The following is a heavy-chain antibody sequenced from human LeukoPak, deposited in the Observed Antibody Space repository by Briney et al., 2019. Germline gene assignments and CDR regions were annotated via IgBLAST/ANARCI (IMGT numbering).Heavy chain of an antibody. V-gene: IGHV4-34*01. CDR2: INHSGST. J-gene: IGHJ4*02. D-gene: IGHD6-13*01. Sequence: SETLSRTCAVCGGSFSGYYWSWIRQPPGKGLEWIGEINHSGSTNYNPSLKSRVTISVDTSKNQFSLKLSSVTAADTAVYYCARGILYSSSWYYIFDYWGQGTLVTVSS. CDR3: ARGILYSSSWYYIFDY. CDR1: GGSFSGYY.